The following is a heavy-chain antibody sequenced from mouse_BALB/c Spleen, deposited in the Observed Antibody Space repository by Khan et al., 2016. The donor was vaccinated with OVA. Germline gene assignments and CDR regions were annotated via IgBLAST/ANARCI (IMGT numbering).Heavy chain of an antibody. CDR2: IWAGGST. D-gene: IGHD1-3*01. CDR1: GFSLTSYG. Sequence: QVQLKQSGPGLVAPSQSLSITCTVSGFSLTSYGVHWVRQPPGKGLEWMGVIWAGGSTNYNSALMSRLSTSKENSKSQVFLKMNSLQTDDTAMYXYARLEDIWGQGTTLTVSS. CDR3: ARLEDI. J-gene: IGHJ2*01. V-gene: IGHV2-9*02.